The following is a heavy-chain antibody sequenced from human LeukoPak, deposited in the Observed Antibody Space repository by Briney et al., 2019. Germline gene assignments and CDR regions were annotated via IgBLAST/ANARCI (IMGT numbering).Heavy chain of an antibody. CDR2: ISAYNGNT. CDR3: ARGLSSGWSLDAFDI. D-gene: IGHD6-19*01. Sequence: ASVKVSCKASGYTFTSYGISWVRQAPGQGLEWMGWISAYNGNTNYAQKLQGRVTMTTDTSTSTAYMELRSLRSDDTAVYYCARGLSSGWSLDAFDIWGQGTMVTASS. CDR1: GYTFTSYG. J-gene: IGHJ3*02. V-gene: IGHV1-18*01.